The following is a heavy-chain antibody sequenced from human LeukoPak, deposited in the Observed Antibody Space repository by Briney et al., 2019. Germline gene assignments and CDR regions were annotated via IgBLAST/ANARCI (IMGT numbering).Heavy chain of an antibody. Sequence: GGSLRLSCAASGFTVSSNYMNWVRQAPGKGLEWVSGIYSGGSTYYADSVKGRFTISRDNSKNTLYLQMNSLRAEDTAVYYCAKDQEMATIMPLIDWGQGTLVTVSS. CDR2: IYSGGST. D-gene: IGHD5-24*01. J-gene: IGHJ4*02. CDR3: AKDQEMATIMPLID. CDR1: GFTVSSNY. V-gene: IGHV3-53*01.